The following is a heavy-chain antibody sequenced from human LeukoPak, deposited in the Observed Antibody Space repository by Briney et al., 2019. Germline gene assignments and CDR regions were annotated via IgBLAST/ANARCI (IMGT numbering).Heavy chain of an antibody. D-gene: IGHD2-15*01. CDR3: ARGGQYCSAGGCPPHL. CDR2: IYHSGST. J-gene: IGHJ5*02. Sequence: SETLSLTCTVSGYSISSGYYWGWIRQPPGKGLEWIGSIYHSGSTYYNPSLKSRVTISLDTSKNQFSLKLSSVTAADTAVYYCARGGQYCSAGGCPPHLWGQGTLVTVSS. V-gene: IGHV4-38-2*02. CDR1: GYSISSGYY.